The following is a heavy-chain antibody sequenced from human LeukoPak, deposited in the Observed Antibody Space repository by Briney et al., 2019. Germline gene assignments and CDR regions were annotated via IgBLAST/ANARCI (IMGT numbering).Heavy chain of an antibody. CDR1: GFTFSSYS. V-gene: IGHV3-21*01. D-gene: IGHD3-3*01. Sequence: GGSLRLSCAAFGFTFSSYSMNWVRQAPGKELEWVSSISSSSSYIYYADSVKGRFTISRDNAKNSLYLQMNSLRVEGTAVYYCARVKIFGVVIPFDYWGQGTLVTVSS. CDR2: ISSSSSYI. J-gene: IGHJ4*02. CDR3: ARVKIFGVVIPFDY.